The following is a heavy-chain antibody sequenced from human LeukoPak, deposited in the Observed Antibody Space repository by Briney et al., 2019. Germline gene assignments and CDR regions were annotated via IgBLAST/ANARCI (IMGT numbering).Heavy chain of an antibody. V-gene: IGHV3-7*01. CDR3: AAEVGYDYVWGSLQNAFDI. D-gene: IGHD3-16*01. CDR1: GFTFNKYW. CDR2: IKQDGSEK. J-gene: IGHJ3*02. Sequence: GGSLRLSCAASGFTFNKYWMSWVRQAPGKGMEWVANIKQDGSEKYYVDSVKGRFTISRDNAKNSLYLQMNSLRAEDTAVYYCAAEVGYDYVWGSLQNAFDIWGQGTMVTVSS.